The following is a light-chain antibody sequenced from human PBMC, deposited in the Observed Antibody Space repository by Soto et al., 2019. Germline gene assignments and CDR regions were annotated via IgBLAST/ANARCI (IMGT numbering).Light chain of an antibody. CDR3: QQRSNWYT. V-gene: IGKV3-11*01. CDR1: QSVSSY. CDR2: DAS. J-gene: IGKJ2*01. Sequence: EIVMTQSPATLSVSPGERATLSCRASQSVSSYLAWYQQKPGQAPRLLIYDASNRATGIPARFSGSGSGTDFTLTISSLEPEDFAVYYCQQRSNWYTFGQGTQVDIK.